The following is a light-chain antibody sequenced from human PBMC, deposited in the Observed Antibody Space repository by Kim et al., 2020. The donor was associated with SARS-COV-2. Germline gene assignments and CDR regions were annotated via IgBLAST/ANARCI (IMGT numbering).Light chain of an antibody. Sequence: ASVGDRVTITCRASQDVSSYLAWYQQIPGKAPIVLIYAASTLQSGVPSRFSGSGSGTDFTLTITSLQPEDFAIYYCQQLHSYPLTFGGGTKVEIK. V-gene: IGKV1-9*01. CDR1: QDVSSY. J-gene: IGKJ4*01. CDR3: QQLHSYPLT. CDR2: AAS.